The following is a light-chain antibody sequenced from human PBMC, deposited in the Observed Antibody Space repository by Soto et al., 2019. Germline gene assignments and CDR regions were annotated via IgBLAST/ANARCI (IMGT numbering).Light chain of an antibody. J-gene: IGLJ2*01. CDR1: SSDVGSHNL. Sequence: QSALTQPASVSGSPGQSITISCTGTSSDVGSHNLVSWYQQHPGKAPKLMIYEGTKRPSGVSNRFSGSKSGNTASLTISGLHAEEGAGYPCCSFSAKNTSVVFGGGTKLTVL. CDR2: EGT. V-gene: IGLV2-23*01. CDR3: CSFSAKNTSVV.